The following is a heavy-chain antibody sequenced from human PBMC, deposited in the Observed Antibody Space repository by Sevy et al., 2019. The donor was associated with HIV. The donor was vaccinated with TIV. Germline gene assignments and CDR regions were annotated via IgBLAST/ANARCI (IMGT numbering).Heavy chain of an antibody. V-gene: IGHV1-69*06. CDR3: ARVGSGWYREDYYYYMDV. J-gene: IGHJ6*03. Sequence: ASVKVSCKASGGTFSSYAISWVRQAPGQGLEWMGGIIPIFGTANYAQKFQGRVTITADKSTSTAYMELSSLRSEDTAVYYCARVGSGWYREDYYYYMDVWRKGTTVTVSS. CDR1: GGTFSSYA. D-gene: IGHD6-19*01. CDR2: IIPIFGTA.